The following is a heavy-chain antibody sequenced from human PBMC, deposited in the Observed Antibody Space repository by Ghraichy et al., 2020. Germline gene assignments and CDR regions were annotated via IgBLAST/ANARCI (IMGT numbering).Heavy chain of an antibody. CDR2: IDHSGST. Sequence: SETLSLTCAVYGGSFSDYYWSWFRQPPGKGLEWIGEIDHSGSTNYNPSLKSRVTISVDTSKNQFSLNLGSLTAADTAVYYCARVLVPPGSRYFDLWGLGTLVTVSS. D-gene: IGHD2-2*01. V-gene: IGHV4-34*01. CDR3: ARVLVPPGSRYFDL. J-gene: IGHJ2*01. CDR1: GGSFSDYY.